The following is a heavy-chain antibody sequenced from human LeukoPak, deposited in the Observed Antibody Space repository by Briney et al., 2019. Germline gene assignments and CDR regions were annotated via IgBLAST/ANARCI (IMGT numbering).Heavy chain of an antibody. CDR1: GGSISSSNW. J-gene: IGHJ4*02. D-gene: IGHD3-22*01. CDR2: IYHSGST. CDR3: ARRTYDSSGPGVVDY. Sequence: SGTLSLTCAVSGGSISSSNWWSWVLQPPGKGLEWIVEIYHSGSTNYNPSLKSRVTISVDKSKNQFSLKLSSVTAADTAVYYCARRTYDSSGPGVVDYWGQGTLVTVSS. V-gene: IGHV4-4*02.